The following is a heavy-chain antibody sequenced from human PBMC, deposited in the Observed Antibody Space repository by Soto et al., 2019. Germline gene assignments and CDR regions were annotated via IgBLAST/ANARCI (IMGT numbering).Heavy chain of an antibody. CDR2: IYSGGTY. CDR1: GFSVSATKY. Sequence: EVQLVESGGGLVQPGGSLRLSCVASGFSVSATKYMNWLRQAPDKGLEWVSVIYSGGTYYYADSVNGRFTISRHDSKNTLYLQMDSLRPDDTAVYFCARANDLNAFDMWGQGTMVTVSS. V-gene: IGHV3-53*04. CDR3: ARANDLNAFDM. J-gene: IGHJ3*02.